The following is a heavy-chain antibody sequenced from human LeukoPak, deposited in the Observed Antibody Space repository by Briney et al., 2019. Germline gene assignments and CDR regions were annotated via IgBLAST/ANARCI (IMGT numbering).Heavy chain of an antibody. CDR1: GGSFSGHY. CDR3: ARHGGWLVRNYYFDS. D-gene: IGHD6-19*01. CDR2: INHGGST. Sequence: SETLSLTCAVSGGSFSGHYWNWIRQPPGKGLEWIGEINHGGSTNYNPSLKSRVTISVDTSQNQFSLRLSSVTAADTAVYYCARHGGWLVRNYYFDSWGQGTLVTVSS. J-gene: IGHJ4*02. V-gene: IGHV4-34*01.